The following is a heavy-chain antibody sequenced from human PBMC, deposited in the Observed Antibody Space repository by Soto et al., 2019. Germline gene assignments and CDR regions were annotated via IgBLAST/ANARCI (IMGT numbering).Heavy chain of an antibody. D-gene: IGHD4-17*01. CDR2: ISYDGSNK. CDR3: AREDYGKNYFDF. J-gene: IGHJ4*02. Sequence: GGSLRLSCAASGFGFKNYAVHWVRQPPGKGLEWVAVISYDGSNKYFADSVKGRFTISRDNSKNTLYLQMNSLRTEDTAVYYCAREDYGKNYFDFWGQGTLLTVSS. V-gene: IGHV3-30-3*01. CDR1: GFGFKNYA.